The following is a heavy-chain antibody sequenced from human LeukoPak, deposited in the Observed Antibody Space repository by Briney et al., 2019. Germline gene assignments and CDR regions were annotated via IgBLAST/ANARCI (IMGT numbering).Heavy chain of an antibody. CDR1: GFTFNTYS. Sequence: GGSLRLSCAASGFTFNTYSMHWVRQAPGKGLEWVALISNDGSDKYYADSVTGRFTISRDNSMNTLYLQMDSLTVEDTALYYCARAWRGWAYYYYSMDVWGQGATVTVSS. J-gene: IGHJ6*02. V-gene: IGHV3-30-3*01. CDR3: ARAWRGWAYYYYSMDV. CDR2: ISNDGSDK. D-gene: IGHD6-19*01.